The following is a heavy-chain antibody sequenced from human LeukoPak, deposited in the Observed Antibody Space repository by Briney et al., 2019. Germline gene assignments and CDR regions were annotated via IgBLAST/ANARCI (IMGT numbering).Heavy chain of an antibody. CDR2: IYYSGST. Sequence: SGTLSLTCTVSGGSISSYYWSWIRQPPGKGLEWIGYIYYSGSTNYSPSLKSRVTISVDTSKNQFSLKLSSVTAADTAVYYCARGSGYDFSAGCDYWGQGTLVTVSS. CDR3: ARGSGYDFSAGCDY. CDR1: GGSISSYY. J-gene: IGHJ4*02. V-gene: IGHV4-59*01. D-gene: IGHD5-12*01.